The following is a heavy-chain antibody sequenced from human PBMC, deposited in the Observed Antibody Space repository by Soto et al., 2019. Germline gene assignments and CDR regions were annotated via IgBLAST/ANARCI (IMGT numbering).Heavy chain of an antibody. Sequence: SETLSLTCAVYGGSFSGYYWSWIRQPPGKGLEWIGEINHSGSTNYNPSLKSRVTISVDTSKNQFSLKLSSVTAADTAVYYCASFKINCSGGSCYPNWGQGTLVTVSS. CDR1: GGSFSGYY. D-gene: IGHD2-15*01. CDR3: ASFKINCSGGSCYPN. V-gene: IGHV4-34*01. J-gene: IGHJ4*02. CDR2: INHSGST.